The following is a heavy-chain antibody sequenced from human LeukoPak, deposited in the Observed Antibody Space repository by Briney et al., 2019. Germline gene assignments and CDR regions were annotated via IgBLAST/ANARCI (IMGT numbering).Heavy chain of an antibody. V-gene: IGHV3-23*01. Sequence: HSGGSLRLSCAASGFMFSNFAMSWVRQAPWKGLEWVSSISGSGGSTYFADSVKGRVAISRDNSKNTLDLQMNSLRVEDTAVYYCAKSQSSGWSYNYFYGMDVWGQGTTVSVPS. D-gene: IGHD6-13*01. J-gene: IGHJ6*02. CDR2: ISGSGGST. CDR3: AKSQSSGWSYNYFYGMDV. CDR1: GFMFSNFA.